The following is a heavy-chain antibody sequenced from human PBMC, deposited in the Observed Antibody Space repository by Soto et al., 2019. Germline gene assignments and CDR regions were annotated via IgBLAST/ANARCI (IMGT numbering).Heavy chain of an antibody. V-gene: IGHV4-30-4*01. D-gene: IGHD2-21*02. CDR3: ARNRGDLAFDY. J-gene: IGHJ4*02. CDR2: IYYSGST. CDR1: GGSISSGDYY. Sequence: TLSLTCTVSGGSISSGDYYWSWIRQPPGKGLEWIGSIYYSGSTYYNPSLKSRVTISVDTSKNQFSLKLSSVTAADTAVYYCARNRGDLAFDYWGQGTLVTVSS.